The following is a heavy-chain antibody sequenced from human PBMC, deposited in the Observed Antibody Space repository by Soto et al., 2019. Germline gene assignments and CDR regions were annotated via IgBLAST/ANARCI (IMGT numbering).Heavy chain of an antibody. J-gene: IGHJ4*02. CDR3: ASDHGRWLALSISDY. V-gene: IGHV1-18*04. CDR2: ISAYNGNA. D-gene: IGHD6-19*01. Sequence: AAVKVSRKACVYTFPNYGISGVRQAPAQVLEWMGWISAYNGNANYAQKLQDRVTMTTDTSTSTAYMELRSLGSDDTAVYSCASDHGRWLALSISDYWGQGTLVTVSS. CDR1: VYTFPNYG.